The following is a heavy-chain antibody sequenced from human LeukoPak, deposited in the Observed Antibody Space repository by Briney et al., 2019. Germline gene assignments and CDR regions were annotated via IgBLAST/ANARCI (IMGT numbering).Heavy chain of an antibody. CDR1: GFTFSTYA. CDR3: AKYHFGWLFPLGFDY. Sequence: GGSLRLSCAASGFTFSTYAMSWVRQAPGKGLEWVSAISGSGGGTYYADSVRGRFTISRDNSKNTLYLQMNSLRAEDTAIYYCAKYHFGWLFPLGFDYWGQGTLVTVSS. V-gene: IGHV3-23*01. CDR2: ISGSGGGT. J-gene: IGHJ4*02. D-gene: IGHD3-9*01.